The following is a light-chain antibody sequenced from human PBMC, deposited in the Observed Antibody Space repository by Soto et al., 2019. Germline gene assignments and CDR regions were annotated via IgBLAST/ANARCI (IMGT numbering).Light chain of an antibody. CDR1: STNIGAGYG. V-gene: IGLV1-40*01. CDR2: GTT. CDR3: QSSVSTRSARYV. J-gene: IGLJ1*01. Sequence: QAVVTQPPSVSVAPGQRVSISCTGSSTNIGAGYGVHWYQQSPGTAPKLLIVGTTIRPSGAPDRFSASSSGTSASLAITGLQAEDDGDYYCQSSVSTRSARYVFGTGTKLTVL.